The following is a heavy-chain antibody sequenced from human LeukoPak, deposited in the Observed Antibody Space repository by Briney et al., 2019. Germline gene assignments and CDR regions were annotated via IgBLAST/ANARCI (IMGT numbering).Heavy chain of an antibody. D-gene: IGHD6-19*01. Sequence: GGSLRLSCAASGFTFSSYAMHWVRQAPGKGLEWVAVISYDGSNKYYADSVKGRFTISRDNSKNTLYLRMNSLRAEDTAVYYCARQGSSGWYVVLDYWGQGTLVTVSS. J-gene: IGHJ4*02. CDR2: ISYDGSNK. CDR3: ARQGSSGWYVVLDY. V-gene: IGHV3-30-3*01. CDR1: GFTFSSYA.